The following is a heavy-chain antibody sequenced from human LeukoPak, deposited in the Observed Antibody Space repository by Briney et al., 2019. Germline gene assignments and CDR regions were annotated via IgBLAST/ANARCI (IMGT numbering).Heavy chain of an antibody. Sequence: MAGGSLRLSCAASGFTFSSYSMNWVHQAPGKGLEWVSSISSSSSYIYYADSVKGRFTISRDNAKNSLYLQMNSLRAEDTAVYYCAREIGRDKRVYYFDYWGQGTLVTVSS. CDR1: GFTFSSYS. CDR3: AREIGRDKRVYYFDY. V-gene: IGHV3-21*01. CDR2: ISSSSSYI. J-gene: IGHJ4*02. D-gene: IGHD2-15*01.